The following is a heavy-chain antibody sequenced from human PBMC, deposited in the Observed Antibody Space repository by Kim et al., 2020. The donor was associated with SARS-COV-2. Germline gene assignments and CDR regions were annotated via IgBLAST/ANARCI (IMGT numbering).Heavy chain of an antibody. J-gene: IGHJ2*01. Sequence: SVKVSCKASGFAFTSSAVQWVRQARGQRLEWIGWIVVGSGNTNYAQKFQERVTITRDMSTRTAYMELNSLRSEDTAAYYCAAGEGRYCSGGSCYPDLWGRGTLVNVS. D-gene: IGHD2-15*01. CDR2: IVVGSGNT. CDR3: AAGEGRYCSGGSCYPDL. CDR1: GFAFTSSA. V-gene: IGHV1-58*01.